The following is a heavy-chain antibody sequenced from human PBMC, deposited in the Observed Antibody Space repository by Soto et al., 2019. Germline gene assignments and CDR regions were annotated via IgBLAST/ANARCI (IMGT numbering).Heavy chain of an antibody. V-gene: IGHV3-74*01. Sequence: GGSLRLSCAGSGFSFSRYWMDWVRQAPGKGLVWVSRIYSDGSNTNTGYADSVKGRFTASTDNAKNTVYLQMNSLRAEDTGVYYCARHVDAGSSLWGQGTLVTVSS. CDR3: ARHVDAGSSL. D-gene: IGHD2-8*01. CDR1: GFSFSRYW. J-gene: IGHJ4*02. CDR2: IYSDGSNTNT.